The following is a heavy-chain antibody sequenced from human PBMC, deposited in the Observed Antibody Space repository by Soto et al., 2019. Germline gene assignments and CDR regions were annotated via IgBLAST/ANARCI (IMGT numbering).Heavy chain of an antibody. CDR2: ISYDGSNK. CDR3: ARNWVFDY. D-gene: IGHD7-27*01. CDR1: GFTFSSYA. Sequence: GGSLRLSCAASGFTFSSYAMHWVRQAPGKGLEWVAVISYDGSNKYYADSVKGRFTISRDISKNTLYLQMNSLRAEDTAVYYCARNWVFDYWGQGTLVTVSS. V-gene: IGHV3-30*04. J-gene: IGHJ4*02.